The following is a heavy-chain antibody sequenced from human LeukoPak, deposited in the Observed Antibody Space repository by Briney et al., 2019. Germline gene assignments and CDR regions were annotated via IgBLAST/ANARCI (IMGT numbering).Heavy chain of an antibody. J-gene: IGHJ4*02. V-gene: IGHV3-48*01. Sequence: GGSLRLSCAASGFTFSSYSMNWVRQAPGKGLEWVSYISSSGSTIYYADSVKGRFTISGDNSKNTLYLQMNSLRAEDTAVYYCAKVSTDIVVVPAAIRVRDYFDYWGQGTLVTVSS. CDR3: AKVSTDIVVVPAAIRVRDYFDY. CDR2: ISSSGSTI. CDR1: GFTFSSYS. D-gene: IGHD2-2*02.